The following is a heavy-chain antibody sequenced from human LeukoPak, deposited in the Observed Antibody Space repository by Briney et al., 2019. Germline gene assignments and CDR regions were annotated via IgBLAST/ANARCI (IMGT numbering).Heavy chain of an antibody. J-gene: IGHJ6*03. CDR3: ARGLRDEERHYGYYYMDV. CDR2: FYTSANT. D-gene: IGHD3-22*01. Sequence: SETLSLTCTVSGDSVSGYYGSWIRQPPGKGLEWIGYFYTSANTNYNPSLKSRVTMSVDTPKNQFSLKLTSVTAADTAVYYCARGLRDEERHYGYYYMDVWGKGTTVTVSS. CDR1: GDSVSGYY. V-gene: IGHV4-4*09.